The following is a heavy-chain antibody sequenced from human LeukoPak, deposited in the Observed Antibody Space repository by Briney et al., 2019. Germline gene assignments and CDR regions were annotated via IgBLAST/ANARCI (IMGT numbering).Heavy chain of an antibody. V-gene: IGHV4-34*01. Sequence: PSETLSLTCAVYGGSFSGYYWSWVRQPPGKGLGWIGEINHSGSTNYNPSLKSRVTISVDTSKNQFSLKLSSVTAADTAVYYCARGLGEDSSGWYWYNWFDPWGQGTLVTVSS. CDR2: INHSGST. J-gene: IGHJ5*02. CDR3: ARGLGEDSSGWYWYNWFDP. CDR1: GGSFSGYY. D-gene: IGHD6-19*01.